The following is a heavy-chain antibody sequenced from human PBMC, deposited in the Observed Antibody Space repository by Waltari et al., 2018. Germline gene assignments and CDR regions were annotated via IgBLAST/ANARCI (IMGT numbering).Heavy chain of an antibody. V-gene: IGHV4-59*01. CDR3: AREYSSSSGGIDY. J-gene: IGHJ4*02. Sequence: QVQLQESGPGLVKPSETLSLTCTAPGGPISSYYWRWIRQPPGKGLEWIGYIYYSGGTNYSPSLKSRGTISVDTSKNQFSLKLSSVTAADTAVYYCAREYSSSSGGIDYWGQGTLVTVSS. D-gene: IGHD6-6*01. CDR1: GGPISSYY. CDR2: IYYSGGT.